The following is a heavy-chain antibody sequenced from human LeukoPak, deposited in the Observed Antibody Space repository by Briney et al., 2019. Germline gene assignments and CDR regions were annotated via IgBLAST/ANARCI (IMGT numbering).Heavy chain of an antibody. CDR3: TAERGTYYAY. J-gene: IGHJ4*02. CDR1: GFTFSSAW. Sequence: GGSLRLSCAASGFTFSSAWMSWVRRPPGKGLEWVGRIKSKTNGETRDYAAPVKRRFTISRDDSKNMGYLQMNSLKSEDTAVYYCTAERGTYYAYWGQGTLVTVSS. CDR2: IKSKTNGETR. D-gene: IGHD1-26*01. V-gene: IGHV3-15*01.